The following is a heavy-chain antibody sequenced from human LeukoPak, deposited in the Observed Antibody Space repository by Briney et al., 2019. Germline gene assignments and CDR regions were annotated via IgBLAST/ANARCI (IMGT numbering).Heavy chain of an antibody. Sequence: ASVKVSCKASGYNFNGYYIHWVRQAPGQGPEGMGWMNPDSGGTKYAQKFQGRVTMTRDTAITTVYLELRRLTSADTAVYYCARNYHSSGTDLPPEYYSGMDIWGQGTTVIVS. V-gene: IGHV1-2*02. J-gene: IGHJ6*02. D-gene: IGHD3-10*01. CDR3: ARNYHSSGTDLPPEYYSGMDI. CDR2: MNPDSGGT. CDR1: GYNFNGYY.